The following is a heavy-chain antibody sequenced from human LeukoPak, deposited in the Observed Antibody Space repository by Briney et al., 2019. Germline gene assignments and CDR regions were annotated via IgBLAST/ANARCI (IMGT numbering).Heavy chain of an antibody. CDR3: VRHRNWNYDY. CDR1: GDSFTTYW. V-gene: IGHV5-51*07. D-gene: IGHD1-1*01. J-gene: IGHJ4*02. CDR2: VYLGDSDT. Sequence: GESLKISCKGSGDSFTTYWIGWVHQVPGKGLEWMGIVYLGDSDTRYSPSFQGQVTISADKSINTAYLQWSSLKASDTAMYYCVRHRNWNYDYWGQGTLVTVSS.